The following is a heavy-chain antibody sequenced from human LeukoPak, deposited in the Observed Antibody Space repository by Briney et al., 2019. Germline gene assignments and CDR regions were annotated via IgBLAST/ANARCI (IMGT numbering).Heavy chain of an antibody. CDR3: AKRSDGYSGFDY. CDR2: INWNGGST. V-gene: IGHV3-20*04. Sequence: GGSLRLSCAASGFTFDDYGMSWVRQAPGKGLEWVSGINWNGGSTGYADSVKGRFTISRDNAKNSLYLQMNSLRAEDTAVYYCAKRSDGYSGFDYWGQGTLVTVSS. CDR1: GFTFDDYG. D-gene: IGHD5-18*01. J-gene: IGHJ4*02.